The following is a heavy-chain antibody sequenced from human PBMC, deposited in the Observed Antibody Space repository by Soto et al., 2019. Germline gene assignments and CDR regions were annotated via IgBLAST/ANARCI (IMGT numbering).Heavy chain of an antibody. V-gene: IGHV1-18*01. Sequence: ASVKVSCKASGYTFTSYDINWVRQATGQGLEWMGWISASDGSTNSAQKFRGRISLTTDTSTNTAYLDLLSLTSDDTAVYFCATYYFGSGSYYSFDNWGQGTLVSVPS. CDR2: ISASDGST. J-gene: IGHJ4*02. CDR1: GYTFTSYD. D-gene: IGHD3-10*01. CDR3: ATYYFGSGSYYSFDN.